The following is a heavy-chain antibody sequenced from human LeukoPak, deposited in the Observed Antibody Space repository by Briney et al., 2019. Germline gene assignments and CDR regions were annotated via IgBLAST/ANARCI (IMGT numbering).Heavy chain of an antibody. CDR3: ARDPYGPWYLDL. V-gene: IGHV1-2*02. CDR1: RYRFNGYY. D-gene: IGHD3-10*01. J-gene: IGHJ2*01. CDR2: INPNSGGT. Sequence: GASVKAACKASRYRFNGYYMHCVLRAPGQGLEWMVWINPNSGGTNYAQKIQGRGTMTRDTSISTAYMELSRLRSDDPAVYYSARDPYGPWYLDLWGRGTLVTVSS.